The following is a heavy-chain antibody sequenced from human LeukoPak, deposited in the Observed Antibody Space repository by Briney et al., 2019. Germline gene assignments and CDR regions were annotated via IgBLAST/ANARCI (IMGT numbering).Heavy chain of an antibody. D-gene: IGHD2-15*01. CDR2: IKQDGSEK. CDR1: GFTFSSYW. Sequence: GGSLRLPCAASGFTFSSYWMSWVRQAPGKGLEWVANIKQDGSEKYYVDSVKGRFTISRDNAKNSLYLQMNSLRAEDTAVYYCARGGVRHLKTLLDYWGQGTLVTVSS. CDR3: ARGGVRHLKTLLDY. J-gene: IGHJ4*02. V-gene: IGHV3-7*01.